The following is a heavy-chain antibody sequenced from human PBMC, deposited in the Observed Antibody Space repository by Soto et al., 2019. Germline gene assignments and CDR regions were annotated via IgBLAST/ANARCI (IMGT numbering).Heavy chain of an antibody. V-gene: IGHV1-69*01. CDR2: FIPIFGTA. CDR1: GGTCSSYS. J-gene: IGHJ4*02. Sequence: QVQLVQSGAEVKKPGSSVTVSCKASGGTCSSYSINWVRQAPGQGLEWMGEFIPIFGTANYAQKFQGRVTIAADESTSTAYMERSSLRSEDTAVYYCARDGGRHSGGIDYWGQGTLVSVSS. D-gene: IGHD1-26*01. CDR3: ARDGGRHSGGIDY.